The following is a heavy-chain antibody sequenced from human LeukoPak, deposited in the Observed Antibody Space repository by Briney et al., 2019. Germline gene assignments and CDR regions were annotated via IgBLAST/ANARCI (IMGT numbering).Heavy chain of an antibody. D-gene: IGHD2-2*01. Sequence: GGSLRLSCAASGFTFGSYAMSWVRQAPGKGLEWVSAISGSGGSTYYADSVKGRFTISRDNSKNTLYLQMNSLRAEDTAVYYCAKDGCSSTSCHYYYYYMDVWGKGTTVTVSS. CDR3: AKDGCSSTSCHYYYYYMDV. V-gene: IGHV3-23*01. J-gene: IGHJ6*03. CDR2: ISGSGGST. CDR1: GFTFGSYA.